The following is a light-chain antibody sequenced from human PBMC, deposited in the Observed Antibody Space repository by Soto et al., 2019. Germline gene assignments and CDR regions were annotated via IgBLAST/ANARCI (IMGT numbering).Light chain of an antibody. Sequence: EIVLTQSPATLSLSPGERATLSCRASQSVNRYLAWYQQKPGQAPRLLIYGASSRATGIPDRFSGSGSGTDFTLTISRLEPEDFAVYYCQQYGSSPLYTFGQGTKLEIK. V-gene: IGKV3-20*01. J-gene: IGKJ2*01. CDR3: QQYGSSPLYT. CDR2: GAS. CDR1: QSVNRY.